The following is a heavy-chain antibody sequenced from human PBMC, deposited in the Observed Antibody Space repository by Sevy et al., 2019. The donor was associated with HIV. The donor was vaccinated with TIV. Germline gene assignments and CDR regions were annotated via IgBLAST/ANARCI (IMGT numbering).Heavy chain of an antibody. Sequence: ASVKVSCKASGGTFSSYAINWVRQAPGQGLEWMGRIIPIPGIPNYAPKFQGRVTITADKSTSTAYMELSSLRSEDTAVYYCARDASSYCTSYSCYGGWFDPWGQGTLVTVSS. CDR1: GGTFSSYA. J-gene: IGHJ5*02. CDR2: IIPIPGIP. CDR3: ARDASSYCTSYSCYGGWFDP. V-gene: IGHV1-69*04. D-gene: IGHD2-2*01.